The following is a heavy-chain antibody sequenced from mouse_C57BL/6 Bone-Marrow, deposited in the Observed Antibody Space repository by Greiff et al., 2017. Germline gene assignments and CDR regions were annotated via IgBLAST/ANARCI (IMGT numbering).Heavy chain of an antibody. D-gene: IGHD2-5*01. CDR1: GYTFTSYW. CDR2: IHPNSGST. V-gene: IGHV1-64*01. J-gene: IGHJ1*03. CDR3: FYYSNYWYFDV. Sequence: VQLQQPGAELVKPGASVKLSCKASGYTFTSYWMHWVKQRPGQGLEWIGMIHPNSGSTNYNEKFKSKATLTVDKSSSTAYMQLSSLTSEDSAVYCCFYYSNYWYFDVWGTGTTVTVSS.